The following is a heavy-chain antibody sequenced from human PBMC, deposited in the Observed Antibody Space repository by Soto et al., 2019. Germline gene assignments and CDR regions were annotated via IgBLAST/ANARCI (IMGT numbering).Heavy chain of an antibody. CDR2: ISGSGGST. V-gene: IGHV3-23*01. D-gene: IGHD5-12*01. CDR1: GFTFSSYA. CDR3: AKDDRVEMATINDY. Sequence: GGSLRLSCAASGFTFSSYAMSWVRQAPGKGLEWVSAISGSGGSTYYADSVKGRFTISRDNSKNTLYLQMNSLRAEDTAVYYCAKDDRVEMATINDYWGQGTLVTVSS. J-gene: IGHJ4*02.